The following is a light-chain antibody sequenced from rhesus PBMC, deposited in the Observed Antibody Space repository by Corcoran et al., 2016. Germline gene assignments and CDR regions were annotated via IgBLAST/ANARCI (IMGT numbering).Light chain of an antibody. CDR1: QSLLDSEDGNTY. Sequence: DIVMTQTPLSLPVTPGEPASISCRSSQSLLDSEDGNTYLDWYLQKTGHSPQLLIYEVSNRASGVPDRFSGSGSDTDFTLKISRVEAEDVGVYYCMQALEFPYSFGQGTKVEIK. V-gene: IGKV2-104*02. CDR2: EVS. CDR3: MQALEFPYS. J-gene: IGKJ2*01.